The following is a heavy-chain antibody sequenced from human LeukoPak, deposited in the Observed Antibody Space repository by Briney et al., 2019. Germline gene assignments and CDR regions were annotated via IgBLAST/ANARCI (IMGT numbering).Heavy chain of an antibody. CDR1: GGSISSYY. CDR3: ASVTSSRSSEGMDV. V-gene: IGHV4-39*07. J-gene: IGHJ6*02. CDR2: INYSGTT. Sequence: SETLSLTCTVSGGSISSYYWGWLRQPPGKGLEWIGTINYSGTTYYNPSLRSRVTISVDTSKNQFSLKLISVTAADTAVYYCASVTSSRSSEGMDVWGQGTTVTVSS. D-gene: IGHD3-10*01.